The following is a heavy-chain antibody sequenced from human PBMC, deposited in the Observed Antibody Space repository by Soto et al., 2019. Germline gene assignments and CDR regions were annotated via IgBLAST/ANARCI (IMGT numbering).Heavy chain of an antibody. V-gene: IGHV1-69*01. Sequence: QVQLVQSGAEVKKPGSSVKVSCKASGGTFSSYAISWVRQAPGQGLEWMGGIIPIFGTANYAQKFQGRVTITADESTSTAYMELSSLRSEDTAVYYCARDQCGGGCYSIYYYYGMDVWGQGTTVTVSS. CDR1: GGTFSSYA. D-gene: IGHD2-15*01. J-gene: IGHJ6*02. CDR2: IIPIFGTA. CDR3: ARDQCGGGCYSIYYYYGMDV.